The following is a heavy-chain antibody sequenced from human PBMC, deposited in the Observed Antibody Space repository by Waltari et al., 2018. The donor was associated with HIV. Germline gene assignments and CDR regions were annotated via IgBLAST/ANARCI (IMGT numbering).Heavy chain of an antibody. J-gene: IGHJ6*02. V-gene: IGHV3-74*03. CDR1: GFFFGNHW. Sequence: VQLVESGGTQVRPGGSLSLSCVGSGFFFGNHWLPCVRQVPGKGLQWIARIDRDGRVFTNEGLVKGRFSISRDNTKNTMFLQLSRLTVDDSAVYYCARDVTRDYFGVYHSLFDVWGQGTTVTVSS. D-gene: IGHD4-17*01. CDR3: ARDVTRDYFGVYHSLFDV. CDR2: IDRDGRVF.